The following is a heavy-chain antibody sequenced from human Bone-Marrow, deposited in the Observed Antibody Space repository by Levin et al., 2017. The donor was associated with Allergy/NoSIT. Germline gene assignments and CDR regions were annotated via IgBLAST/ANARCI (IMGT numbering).Heavy chain of an antibody. CDR3: ARGVGYQLLDYYFGMDV. V-gene: IGHV4-61*01. CDR1: GGSVSSGSYY. Sequence: SETLSLTCTVSGGSVSSGSYYWTWIRQPPGKGLEWIGYISNSGSTNYNPSLKSRVTISVGTTKNQFSLKLTSVTAADTAVYYCARGVGYQLLDYYFGMDVWGQGTTVTVSS. D-gene: IGHD2-2*01. J-gene: IGHJ6*02. CDR2: ISNSGST.